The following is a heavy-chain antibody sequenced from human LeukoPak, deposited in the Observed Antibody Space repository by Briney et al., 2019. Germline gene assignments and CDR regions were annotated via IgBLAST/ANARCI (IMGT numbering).Heavy chain of an antibody. D-gene: IGHD3-10*01. CDR1: GGSLNDYL. CDR3: ARELISSRAAFDT. J-gene: IGHJ3*02. V-gene: IGHV4-34*01. CDR2: VGHSGTT. Sequence: SEALSLTCAVYGGSLNDYLWSWIRQPPGQGLEWIGEVGHSGTTNYNPSLKSRVTISVDTSKNQFSLKLTSVTAADTAVYYCARELISSRAAFDTWGQGTVVTVSS.